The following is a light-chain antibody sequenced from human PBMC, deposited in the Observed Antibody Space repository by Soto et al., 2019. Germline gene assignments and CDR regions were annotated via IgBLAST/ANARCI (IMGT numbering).Light chain of an antibody. Sequence: SYYLTQPPSVSVAPGQTARITCWGNNIGSTSVHWYKQSPGQAPVLVVYDDNDRPSGIPERFSGFNSENTATLTITRVEAGDEADYYCQVWNISTDHYVFGTGTKVTVL. V-gene: IGLV3-21*02. CDR1: NIGSTS. J-gene: IGLJ1*01. CDR3: QVWNISTDHYV. CDR2: DDN.